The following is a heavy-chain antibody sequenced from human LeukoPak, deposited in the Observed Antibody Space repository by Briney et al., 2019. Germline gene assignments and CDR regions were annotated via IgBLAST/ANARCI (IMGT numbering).Heavy chain of an antibody. CDR1: GFIFSSYA. J-gene: IGHJ4*02. CDR3: ARAPTVLVGYCSSSSCQADY. CDR2: IDPSSTYI. Sequence: PGGTLRLSCAASGFIFSSYAMNWVRQAPGKGLEWISAIDPSSTYIYYADSVKGRFTISRDNAENSLYLQMNSLRVEETAVYYCARAPTVLVGYCSSSSCQADYWGQGTLVTVSS. V-gene: IGHV3-21*01. D-gene: IGHD2-2*01.